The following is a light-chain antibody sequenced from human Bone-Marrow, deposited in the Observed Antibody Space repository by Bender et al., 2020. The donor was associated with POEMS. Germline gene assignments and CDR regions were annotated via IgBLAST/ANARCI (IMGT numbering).Light chain of an antibody. CDR1: YNDVGGYDY. J-gene: IGLJ1*01. CDR2: DVS. Sequence: QSALTQPRSVSGSPGQSVTISCTGTYNDVGGYDYVSWYQQESGKAPKLILYDVSKRPSGVPDRFSGSKSGYTASLTISGLRPEDGADYYCSSYTLGTTLSYVFGTGTQVTVL. V-gene: IGLV2-11*01. CDR3: SSYTLGTTLSYV.